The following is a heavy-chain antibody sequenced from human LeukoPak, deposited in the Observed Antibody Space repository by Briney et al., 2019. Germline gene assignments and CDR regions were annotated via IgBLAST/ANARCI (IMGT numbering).Heavy chain of an antibody. D-gene: IGHD3-3*01. CDR2: VIPIFGAA. CDR1: GGTFSSYT. Sequence: SVKVSCKASGGTFSSYTINWVRQAPGQGLEWMGGVIPIFGAANYAQNFRGRVTIPADESTSTAYMELSSLRSEDTAVYYCARDPEVQYYDFWSGYFDYWGQGTLVTVSS. V-gene: IGHV1-69*01. J-gene: IGHJ4*02. CDR3: ARDPEVQYYDFWSGYFDY.